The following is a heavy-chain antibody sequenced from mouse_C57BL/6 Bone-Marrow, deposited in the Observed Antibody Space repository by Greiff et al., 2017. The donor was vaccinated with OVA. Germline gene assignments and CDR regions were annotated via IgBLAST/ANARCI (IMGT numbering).Heavy chain of an antibody. D-gene: IGHD4-1*01. J-gene: IGHJ2*01. V-gene: IGHV1-26*01. Sequence: EVQLQQSGPELVKPGASVKISCKASGYTFTDYYMNWVKQSHGKSLEWIGDINPNNGGTSYNQKFKGKATLTVDKSSSTAYMELRSLTSEDSAVYYCARANWADFDYWGQGTTLTVSS. CDR1: GYTFTDYY. CDR3: ARANWADFDY. CDR2: INPNNGGT.